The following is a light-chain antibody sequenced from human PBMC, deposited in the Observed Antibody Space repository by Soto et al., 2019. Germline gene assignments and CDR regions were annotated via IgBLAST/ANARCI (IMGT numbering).Light chain of an antibody. V-gene: IGKV3-20*01. J-gene: IGKJ1*01. CDR3: QQYGSSPPWT. CDR1: ESVSSSY. Sequence: EIVLTQSPGTLSLSLGERATLSCRASESVSSSYLAWYQQKTGQAPTLLIFGASSRANGTPDRFSGSGSGTDFTLTISRLEPEDVAVYYCQQYGSSPPWTFGQGTKVDIK. CDR2: GAS.